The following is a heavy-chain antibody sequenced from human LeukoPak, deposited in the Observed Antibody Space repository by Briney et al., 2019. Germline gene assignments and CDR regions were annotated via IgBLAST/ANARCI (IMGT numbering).Heavy chain of an antibody. D-gene: IGHD5-18*01. CDR2: IWYDGSNK. V-gene: IGHV3-33*06. CDR3: AKGPWIQLVPLDY. Sequence: GGSLRLSCAASGFTFSSYGMHWVRQAPGKGLEWVAVIWYDGSNKYYADSVKGRFTISRDNSKNTLYLQMNSLRAEDTAVYYCAKGPWIQLVPLDYWGQGTLVTVSS. CDR1: GFTFSSYG. J-gene: IGHJ4*02.